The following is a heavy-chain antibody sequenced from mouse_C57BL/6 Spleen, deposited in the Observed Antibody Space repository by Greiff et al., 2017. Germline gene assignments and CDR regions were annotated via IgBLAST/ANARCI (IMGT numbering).Heavy chain of an antibody. CDR2: IDPENGDT. CDR3: TTLLRLDY. CDR1: GFNIKDDY. D-gene: IGHD1-1*01. V-gene: IGHV14-4*01. Sequence: VQLKESGAELVRPWASVKLSCTASGFNIKDDYMHWVKQRPEQGLEWIGWIDPENGDTEYASKFQGKATITADTSSNTAYLQLSSLTSEDTAVYYCTTLLRLDYWGQGTTLTVSS. J-gene: IGHJ2*01.